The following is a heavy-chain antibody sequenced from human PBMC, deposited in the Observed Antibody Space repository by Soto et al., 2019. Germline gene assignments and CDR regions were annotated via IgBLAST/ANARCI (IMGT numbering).Heavy chain of an antibody. J-gene: IGHJ6*02. CDR3: ARAVAGMDV. V-gene: IGHV3-30-3*01. CDR1: GFTLSDFA. CDR2: ISNDGGIE. D-gene: IGHD5-12*01. Sequence: QVQLVQSGGGVVQPGRSLRLSCAASGFTLSDFAMHWVRQAPGKGLEWVALISNDGGIEHYGDSVRGRFTISRDNSKHMLYLQMASLRVEDTAVYYCARAVAGMDVWGQGTTVPVSS.